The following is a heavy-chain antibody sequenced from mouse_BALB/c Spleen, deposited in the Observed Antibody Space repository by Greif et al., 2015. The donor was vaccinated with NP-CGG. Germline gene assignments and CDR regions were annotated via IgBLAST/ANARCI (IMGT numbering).Heavy chain of an antibody. J-gene: IGHJ2*01. D-gene: IGHD2-1*01. V-gene: IGHV1-7*01. CDR3: ARGNGNWGWYYFDY. Sequence: QVQLQQSGAELAKPGASVKMSCKASGYTFTSYWMHWVKQRPGQGLEWIGYINPSTGYTEYNQKFKDKATLTADKSSSTAYMQLSSLTSEDSAVYYCARGNGNWGWYYFDYWGQGTTLTVSS. CDR2: INPSTGYT. CDR1: GYTFTSYW.